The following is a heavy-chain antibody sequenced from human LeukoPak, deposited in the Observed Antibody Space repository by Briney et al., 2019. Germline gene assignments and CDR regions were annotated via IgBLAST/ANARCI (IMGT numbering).Heavy chain of an antibody. Sequence: GGSLRLSCEASGLTFSRYWLTWVRQAPRKGLEWVANINEGGSEKNYVDSVKGRFTISRDNAKSSLYLQMNNLRDDDTAVYHCVSRACTITACYVASWRCFDHWGQGTPVTVSS. CDR2: INEGGSEK. J-gene: IGHJ4*02. CDR1: GLTFSRYW. V-gene: IGHV3-7*03. D-gene: IGHD2-2*01. CDR3: VSRACTITACYVASWRCFDH.